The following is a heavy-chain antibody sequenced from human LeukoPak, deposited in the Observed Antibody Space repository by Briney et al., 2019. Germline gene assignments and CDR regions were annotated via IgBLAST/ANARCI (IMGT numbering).Heavy chain of an antibody. D-gene: IGHD3-9*01. Sequence: GGSLRLSCAASGFTFSSYGMSWVRQAPGKGLEWVSAISGSGGSTYYADSVKGRFTISRDNSKNTLYLQMNSLRAEDTAVYYCAKDAYYDILTGYPSDYWGQGTLVTVSS. CDR1: GFTFSSYG. CDR3: AKDAYYDILTGYPSDY. J-gene: IGHJ4*02. V-gene: IGHV3-23*01. CDR2: ISGSGGST.